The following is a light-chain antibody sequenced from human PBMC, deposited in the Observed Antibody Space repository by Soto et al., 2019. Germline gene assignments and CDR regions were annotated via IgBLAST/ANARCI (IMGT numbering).Light chain of an antibody. Sequence: QMTQSPVTLSAKVRDRVTITFRASQSIRYWLAWYQHKPGKAPKLLIYDASTLQSGVPSRFSGSGSGTDFTLTISSLQPEDVATYYCQKYNSAPTFGQGTRLEI. V-gene: IGKV1-27*01. CDR3: QKYNSAPT. CDR2: DAS. CDR1: QSIRYW. J-gene: IGKJ5*01.